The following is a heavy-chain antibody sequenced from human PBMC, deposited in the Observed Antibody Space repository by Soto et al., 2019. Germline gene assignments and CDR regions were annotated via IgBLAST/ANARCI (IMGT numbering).Heavy chain of an antibody. J-gene: IGHJ4*02. CDR1: GYEFSDYW. Sequence: GESRKISFQGSGYEFSDYWVAWVRQTPGKGVEWMGVIHPGDAETRYSPSFQGRVTFSVDKSIDTAYLHWSSLEASDTAIYSCARVTNYADSGDFYSLAFWGQGALVTVSS. V-gene: IGHV5-51*01. D-gene: IGHD2-21*01. CDR3: ARVTNYADSGDFYSLAF. CDR2: IHPGDAET.